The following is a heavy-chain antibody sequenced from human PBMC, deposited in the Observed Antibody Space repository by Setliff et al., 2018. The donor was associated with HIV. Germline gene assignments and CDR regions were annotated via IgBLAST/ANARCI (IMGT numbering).Heavy chain of an antibody. CDR2: INVGKGDT. D-gene: IGHD2-21*01. CDR3: ARGALLAVFDFDH. J-gene: IGHJ4*01. Sequence: ASVKVSCKVSGHTLTEVSIHWVRQAPGQSLEWMGWINVGKGDTKYSQELQGRITLTTDTSANTAYMELSSLRSDDTAVYFCARGALLAVFDFDHWGHGTLVTVS. V-gene: IGHV1-3*01. CDR1: GHTLTEVS.